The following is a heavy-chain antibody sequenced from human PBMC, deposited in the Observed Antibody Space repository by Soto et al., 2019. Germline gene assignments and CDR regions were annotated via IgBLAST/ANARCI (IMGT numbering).Heavy chain of an antibody. V-gene: IGHV5-51*01. CDR3: ARLPVSVNYYYGLDG. Sequence: GESLKISCKGSGYSFSHSWIAWVRQMPGKGLEWMGIIYPGDSETRYSPSFQGQVTISADKSISTAYLQWSSLKASDTAMYYCARLPVSVNYYYGLDGCCQGTTVTV. CDR1: GYSFSHSW. CDR2: IYPGDSET. D-gene: IGHD3-10*01. J-gene: IGHJ6*02.